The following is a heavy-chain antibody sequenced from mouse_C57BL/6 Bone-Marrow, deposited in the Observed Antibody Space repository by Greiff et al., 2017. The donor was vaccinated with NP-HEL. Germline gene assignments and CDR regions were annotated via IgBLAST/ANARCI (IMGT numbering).Heavy chain of an antibody. CDR3: ARAELGRGAMDY. Sequence: EVQGVESGGGLVKPGGSLKLSCAASGFTFSDYGMHWVRQAPEQGLEWVAYISSCSSTIYYAHTVKGRSTFSRDNAKNTLFLQMTSLRSEDTAMYYGARAELGRGAMDYWGQGTSVTVSS. D-gene: IGHD4-1*01. V-gene: IGHV5-17*01. CDR2: ISSCSSTI. CDR1: GFTFSDYG. J-gene: IGHJ4*01.